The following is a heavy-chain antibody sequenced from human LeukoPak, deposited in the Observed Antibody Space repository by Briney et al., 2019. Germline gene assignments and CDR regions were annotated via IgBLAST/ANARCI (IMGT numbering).Heavy chain of an antibody. CDR2: ISPSGST. V-gene: IGHV4-61*02. CDR1: GGSINGGNYY. CDR3: ASLHDYHDY. Sequence: PSETLSLTCTVSGGSINGGNYYWTWLRQPAGKGLEWIGRISPSGSTNHNPSLTSRVTISVDTSKNQSSLKLSSVTAADTAVYYCASLHDYHDYWGQGTLVTVSS. J-gene: IGHJ4*02.